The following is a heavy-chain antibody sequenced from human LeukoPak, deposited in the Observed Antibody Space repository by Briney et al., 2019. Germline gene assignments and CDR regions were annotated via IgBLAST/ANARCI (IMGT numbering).Heavy chain of an antibody. Sequence: PGRSLRLSCAASTLIFSNYAIHWVRQAPGKGLEWVAVIRYDGSDKYYADSVKGRFTISRDNSKNTLYLQMNSLRAEDTAVYYCAKATGGYLDYWGQGTLVTVSS. V-gene: IGHV3-30-3*01. D-gene: IGHD1-14*01. CDR2: IRYDGSDK. CDR1: TLIFSNYA. CDR3: AKATGGYLDY. J-gene: IGHJ4*02.